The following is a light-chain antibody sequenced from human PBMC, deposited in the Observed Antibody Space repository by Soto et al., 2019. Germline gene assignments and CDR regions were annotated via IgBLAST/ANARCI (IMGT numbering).Light chain of an antibody. CDR1: QRVSSY. J-gene: IGKJ5*01. CDR2: DAS. CDR3: QQRRPFIT. Sequence: EIVLTQSPATLSLSPGERATLSCRASQRVSSYLSWYQQKARQAPRLLIYDASNRATGIPARFSGSGSGTAFTPAISSLERENSAVDYCQQRRPFITFGRGTRLEIK. V-gene: IGKV3-11*01.